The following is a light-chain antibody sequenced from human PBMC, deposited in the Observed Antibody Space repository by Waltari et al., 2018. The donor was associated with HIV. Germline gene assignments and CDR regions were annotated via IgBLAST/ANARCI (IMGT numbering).Light chain of an antibody. CDR2: QET. J-gene: IGLJ2*01. CDR1: KLGNKY. CDR3: QAWDSGTEV. V-gene: IGLV3-1*01. Sequence: SYELTQPPSVSVSPGQTASITCSGDKLGNKYACWYQQKPGQSPVLVIYQETKRPSGIPERFSGSTSGNTATLTIGGTQTMDEADYYCQAWDSGTEVFGGGTKLTVL.